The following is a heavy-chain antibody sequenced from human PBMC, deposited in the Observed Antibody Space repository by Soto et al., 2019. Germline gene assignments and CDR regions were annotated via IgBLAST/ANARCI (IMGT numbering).Heavy chain of an antibody. CDR3: ARGGAYKIDY. CDR1: GFTLSSYS. V-gene: IGHV3-48*02. Sequence: EVQLVESGGGLVQPGGSLRLSCAASGFTLSSYSMNWVRQAPGKGLEWVSYISSSSSTIYYADSVKGRFTISIDNAKYSLWLQMNSLIDEDTAVYYCARGGAYKIDYWGQGTLVTVSS. J-gene: IGHJ4*02. D-gene: IGHD1-20*01. CDR2: ISSSSSTI.